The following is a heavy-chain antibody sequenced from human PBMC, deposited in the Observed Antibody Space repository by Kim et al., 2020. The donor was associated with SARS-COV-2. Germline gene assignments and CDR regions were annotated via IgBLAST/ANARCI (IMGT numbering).Heavy chain of an antibody. J-gene: IGHJ5*02. V-gene: IGHV3-7*01. Sequence: GGSLRLSCAASGFTFSSYWMSWVRQAPGKGLEWVANIKQDGSEKYYVDSVKGRFTISRDNAKNSLYLQMNSLRAEDTAVYYCARDRTPRTIVGTNWFDPWGQGTLVTVSS. CDR1: GFTFSSYW. CDR2: IKQDGSEK. CDR3: ARDRTPRTIVGTNWFDP. D-gene: IGHD3-22*01.